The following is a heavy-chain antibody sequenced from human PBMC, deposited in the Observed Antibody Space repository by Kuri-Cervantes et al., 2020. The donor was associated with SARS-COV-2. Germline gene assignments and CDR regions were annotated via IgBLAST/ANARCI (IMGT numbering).Heavy chain of an antibody. CDR1: GGTFSSYA. CDR3: ASGGSVPAAHYYYMDV. D-gene: IGHD2-2*01. J-gene: IGHJ6*03. V-gene: IGHV1-69*13. CDR2: IIPIFGTA. Sequence: SVKVSCKASGGTFSSYAISWVRQAPGQGLEWMGGIIPIFGTANYAQKFQGRVTITADESTSTAYMELSGLKSEDTAVYYCASGGSVPAAHYYYMDVWGKGTTVTVSS.